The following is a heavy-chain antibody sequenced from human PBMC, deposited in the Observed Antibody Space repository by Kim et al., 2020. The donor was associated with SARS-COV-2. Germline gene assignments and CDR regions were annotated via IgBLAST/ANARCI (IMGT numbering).Heavy chain of an antibody. Sequence: KRRVTISVETSKNQFSLKLSSVTAADTAVYYCAGGGSITIFGVVIGAFDIWGQGTMVTVSS. D-gene: IGHD3-3*01. J-gene: IGHJ3*02. CDR3: AGGGSITIFGVVIGAFDI. V-gene: IGHV4-31*02.